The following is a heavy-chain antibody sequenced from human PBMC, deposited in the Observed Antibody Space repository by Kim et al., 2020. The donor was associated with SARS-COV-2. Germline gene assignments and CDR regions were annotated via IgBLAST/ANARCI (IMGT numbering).Heavy chain of an antibody. CDR2: FDPEDGET. CDR1: GYTLTELS. CDR3: AIGPVGATSYYYYMDV. V-gene: IGHV1-24*01. J-gene: IGHJ6*03. Sequence: ASVKVSCKVSGYTLTELSMHCVRQAPGQGLEWIGGFDPEDGETIYAQKFQGRVTMTEDTSTDTAYMELSSLRSEDTAVYYCAIGPVGATSYYYYMDVWGKGTTVTVSS. D-gene: IGHD1-26*01.